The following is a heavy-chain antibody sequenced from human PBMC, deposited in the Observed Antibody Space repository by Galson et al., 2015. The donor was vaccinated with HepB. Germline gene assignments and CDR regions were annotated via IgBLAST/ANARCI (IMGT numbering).Heavy chain of an antibody. CDR2: IYSGGST. J-gene: IGHJ6*02. V-gene: IGHV3-53*01. CDR3: ARGRFGSQVTTPSYHYGMDA. Sequence: SLRLSCAASGFTVSSNYMSWVRQAPGKGLEWVSVIYSGGSTYYADSVKGRFTISRDNSKNTLYLQMNSLRAEDTAVYYCARGRFGSQVTTPSYHYGMDAWGQGTTVTVSS. CDR1: GFTVSSNY. D-gene: IGHD4-17*01.